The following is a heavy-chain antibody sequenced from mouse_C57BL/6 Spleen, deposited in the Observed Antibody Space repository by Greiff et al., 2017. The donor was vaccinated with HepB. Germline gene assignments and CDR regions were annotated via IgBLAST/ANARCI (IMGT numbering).Heavy chain of an antibody. D-gene: IGHD2-4*01. Sequence: QVQLKQPGAELVKPGASVKVSCKASGYTFTSYWMHWVKQRPGQGLEWIGRIHPSDSDTNYNQKFKGKATLTVDKSSSTAYMQLSSLTSEDSAVYYCAIGLIYYDYDDWFDYWGQGTTLTVSS. J-gene: IGHJ2*01. V-gene: IGHV1-74*01. CDR2: IHPSDSDT. CDR3: AIGLIYYDYDDWFDY. CDR1: GYTFTSYW.